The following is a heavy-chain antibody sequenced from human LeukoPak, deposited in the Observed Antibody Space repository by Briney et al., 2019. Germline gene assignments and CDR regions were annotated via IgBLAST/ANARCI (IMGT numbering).Heavy chain of an antibody. J-gene: IGHJ3*02. Sequence: SETLSLTCAVYGGSFSGYYWSWIRQPPGKGLEWIGEINHSGSTNYNPSLKSRVTISVDTSKNQFSLKLSSVTAADTAVYYCARPTYCSGGSCRDDAFDIWGQGTMVTVSS. CDR3: ARPTYCSGGSCRDDAFDI. V-gene: IGHV4-34*01. D-gene: IGHD2-15*01. CDR1: GGSFSGYY. CDR2: INHSGST.